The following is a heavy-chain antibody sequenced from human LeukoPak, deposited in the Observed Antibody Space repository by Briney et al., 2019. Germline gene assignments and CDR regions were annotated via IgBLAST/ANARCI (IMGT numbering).Heavy chain of an antibody. CDR2: ISGSGGST. V-gene: IGHV3-23*01. J-gene: IGHJ4*02. Sequence: GGSLRLSCAASGFTFSSYAMSWVRQAPGKGLEWVSAISGSGGSTYYADSVKGRFTISRDNSKNTLYLQMNSLRAKDTAVYYCAKKDYDILTGYTGAVDYWGQGTLVTVSS. D-gene: IGHD3-9*01. CDR3: AKKDYDILTGYTGAVDY. CDR1: GFTFSSYA.